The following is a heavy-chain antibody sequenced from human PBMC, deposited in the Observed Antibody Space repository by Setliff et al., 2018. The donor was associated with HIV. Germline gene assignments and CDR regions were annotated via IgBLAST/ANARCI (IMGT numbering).Heavy chain of an antibody. CDR2: ISYDGSNK. J-gene: IGHJ6*02. V-gene: IGHV3-30-3*01. CDR3: AREMEIWSGELFYYYGMDV. CDR1: GFTFSSYA. Sequence: PGGSLRLSCAASGFTFSSYAMHWVRQAPGKGLEWVAVISYDGSNKYYADSVKGRFTISRDNSRSTRYLQMNNLRAEDTAVYHCAREMEIWSGELFYYYGMDVWGQGTTVTVSS. D-gene: IGHD3-10*01.